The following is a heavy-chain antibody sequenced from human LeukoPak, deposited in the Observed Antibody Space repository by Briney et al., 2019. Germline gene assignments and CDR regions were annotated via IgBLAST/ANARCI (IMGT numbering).Heavy chain of an antibody. Sequence: PGGTLRLSCAASRFTFSSYAMSWVRQAPGKGLKWISNISGSGGSTYYADSVKGRFTISRDNSKNTLCLQMNSLRAEDTAVYYCAKDPLLRYCSSTSCYYFDYWGQGILVTVSS. D-gene: IGHD2-2*01. CDR3: AKDPLLRYCSSTSCYYFDY. CDR2: ISGSGGST. J-gene: IGHJ4*02. V-gene: IGHV3-23*01. CDR1: RFTFSSYA.